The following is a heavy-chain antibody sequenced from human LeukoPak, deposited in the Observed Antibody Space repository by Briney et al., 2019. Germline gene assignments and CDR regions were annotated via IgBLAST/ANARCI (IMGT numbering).Heavy chain of an antibody. CDR2: IIPIFGTA. J-gene: IGHJ6*03. CDR1: GGTFSSYA. Sequence: SVKVSFKASGGTFSSYAISWVRQAPGQGLEWMGGIIPIFGTANYAQKFQGRVTITTDESTSTAYMELSSLRSEDTAVYYCASTGYCSSTSCYADYYYYYMDVWGKGTTVTVSS. CDR3: ASTGYCSSTSCYADYYYYYMDV. V-gene: IGHV1-69*05. D-gene: IGHD2-2*01.